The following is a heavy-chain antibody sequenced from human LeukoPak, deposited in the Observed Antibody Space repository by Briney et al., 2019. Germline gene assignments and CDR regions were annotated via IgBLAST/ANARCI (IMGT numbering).Heavy chain of an antibody. Sequence: ASVTVSCKASGYSFTGNGISWVRQAPGQGLEWMGWMNPNSGNTGYAQKFQGRVTMTRNTSISTAYMELSSLRSEDTAVYYCARGSISGWVSWGQGTLVTVSS. CDR2: MNPNSGNT. D-gene: IGHD6-19*01. V-gene: IGHV1-8*02. CDR3: ARGSISGWVS. CDR1: GYSFTGNG. J-gene: IGHJ5*02.